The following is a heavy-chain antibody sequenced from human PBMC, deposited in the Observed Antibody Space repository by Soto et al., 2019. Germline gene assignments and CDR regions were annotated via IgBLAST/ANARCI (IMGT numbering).Heavy chain of an antibody. CDR3: AKFKYNYYDSSGYSHFDY. CDR2: ISGSGGST. CDR1: GFTFSSYA. V-gene: IGHV3-23*01. D-gene: IGHD3-22*01. Sequence: PGGSLRLSCAASGFTFSSYAMSWVRQAPGKGLEWVSAISGSGGSTYYADSVKGRFTISRDNSKNTLYLQMNSLRAEDTAVYYCAKFKYNYYDSSGYSHFDYWGQGTLVTVSS. J-gene: IGHJ4*02.